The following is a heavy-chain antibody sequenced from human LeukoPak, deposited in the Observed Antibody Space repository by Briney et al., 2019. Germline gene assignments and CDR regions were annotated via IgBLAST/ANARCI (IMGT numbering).Heavy chain of an antibody. CDR2: ISAYNGNT. CDR1: GYTFTSYG. Sequence: GASVKVSCKASGYTFTSYGISWVRQAPGQGLEGMGWISAYNGNTNYAQKLQGRVTMTTDTSTSTAYTELRSLRSDDTAVYYCARVFSSGWGYNWFDPWGQGTLVTVSS. V-gene: IGHV1-18*01. D-gene: IGHD6-19*01. J-gene: IGHJ5*02. CDR3: ARVFSSGWGYNWFDP.